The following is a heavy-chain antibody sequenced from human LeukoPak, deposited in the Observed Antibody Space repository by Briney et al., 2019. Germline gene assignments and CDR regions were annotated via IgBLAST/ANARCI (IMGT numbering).Heavy chain of an antibody. Sequence: PVKVSCKASGGTFSSYAISWVRQAPGQGLEWMGGIIPIFGTANYAQKFQGRVTITTDESTSTAYMELSSLRSEDTAVYYCARDGGIAARPHYYYYMDVWGKGTTVTVSS. D-gene: IGHD6-6*01. CDR3: ARDGGIAARPHYYYYMDV. J-gene: IGHJ6*03. CDR2: IIPIFGTA. CDR1: GGTFSSYA. V-gene: IGHV1-69*05.